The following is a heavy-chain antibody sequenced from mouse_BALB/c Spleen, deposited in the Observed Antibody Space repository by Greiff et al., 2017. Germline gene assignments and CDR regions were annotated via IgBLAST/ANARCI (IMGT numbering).Heavy chain of an antibody. CDR1: GFTFSSFG. CDR3: ARSRHYYGSSPYYFDY. V-gene: IGHV5-17*02. D-gene: IGHD1-1*01. CDR2: ISSGSSTI. J-gene: IGHJ2*01. Sequence: EVKVVESGGGLVQPGGSRKLSCAASGFTFSSFGMHWVRQAPEKGLEWVAYISSGSSTIYYADTVKGRFTISRDNPKNTLFLQMTSLRSEDTAMYYCARSRHYYGSSPYYFDYWGQGTTLTVSS.